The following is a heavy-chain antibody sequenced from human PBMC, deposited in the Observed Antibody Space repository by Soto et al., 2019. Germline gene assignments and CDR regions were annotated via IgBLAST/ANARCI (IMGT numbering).Heavy chain of an antibody. Sequence: LSLTCAASGFTFNNYVITWVRQAPGKGLEWVSAISGSGGITYYADSVKGRFTISRDNSKNTLYLQMNSLRAEDTAVYYCAKVLGFGGVIVTLDYWGQGTLVTVSS. CDR3: AKVLGFGGVIVTLDY. V-gene: IGHV3-23*01. CDR2: ISGSGGIT. J-gene: IGHJ4*02. CDR1: GFTFNNYV. D-gene: IGHD3-16*02.